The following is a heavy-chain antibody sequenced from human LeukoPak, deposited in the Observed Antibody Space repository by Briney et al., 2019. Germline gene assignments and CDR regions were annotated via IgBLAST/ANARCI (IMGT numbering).Heavy chain of an antibody. V-gene: IGHV3-11*01. Sequence: GGSLRLSCAASGFTLSDYYMSWIRQAPGKGLEWVSYSSSSGSTIYYADSVKGRFAISRDNAKNSLYLQMNSLRAEDTAVYYCAREGKAAGTSGWIDPWGQGTLVTVSS. D-gene: IGHD6-13*01. CDR3: AREGKAAGTSGWIDP. J-gene: IGHJ5*02. CDR2: SSSSGSTI. CDR1: GFTLSDYY.